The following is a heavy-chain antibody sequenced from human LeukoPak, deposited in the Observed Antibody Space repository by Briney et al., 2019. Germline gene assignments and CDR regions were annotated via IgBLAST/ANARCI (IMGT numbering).Heavy chain of an antibody. CDR3: ARLSGSYFDY. V-gene: IGHV4-39*01. CDR1: GGSISSGGYY. D-gene: IGHD1-26*01. J-gene: IGHJ4*02. Sequence: NPSQTLSLTCAVSGGSISSGGYYWGWIRQPPGKGLEWIGSIYYSGSTYYNPSLKSRVTISVDTSKNQFSLKLSSVTAADTAVYYCARLSGSYFDYWGQGTLVTVSS. CDR2: IYYSGST.